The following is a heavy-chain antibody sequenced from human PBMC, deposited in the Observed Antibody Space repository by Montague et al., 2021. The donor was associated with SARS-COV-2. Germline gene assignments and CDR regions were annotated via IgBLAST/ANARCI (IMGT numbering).Heavy chain of an antibody. D-gene: IGHD3-22*01. J-gene: IGHJ3*02. Sequence: SETLSLTCTVSGGSISSSGYYWGWIRQPPGKGLEWIGSIYYSGSTYYNPFLKSRVTISVDTSKNQFSLKLSSVTAADTAVYYCARFPTSYYYDSKAAPATPDAFDIWGQGTMVTVSS. CDR2: IYYSGST. CDR1: GGSISSSGYY. CDR3: ARFPTSYYYDSKAAPATPDAFDI. V-gene: IGHV4-39*01.